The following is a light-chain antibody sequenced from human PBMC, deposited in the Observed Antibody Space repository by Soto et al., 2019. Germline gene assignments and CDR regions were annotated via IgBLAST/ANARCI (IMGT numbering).Light chain of an antibody. CDR2: DDS. Sequence: SYELTQTPSVSVAPGQTARITCGGDNIGANSVHWYQQKPGQAPILVVYDDSDRPSGIPERFSGSNSGNTAALTITRVEGADEADYYCQVLHSSRGVFGGGTKLTVL. CDR3: QVLHSSRGV. J-gene: IGLJ2*01. CDR1: NIGANS. V-gene: IGLV3-21*02.